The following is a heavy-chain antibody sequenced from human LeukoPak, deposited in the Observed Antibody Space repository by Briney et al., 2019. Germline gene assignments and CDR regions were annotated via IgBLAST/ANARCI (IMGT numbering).Heavy chain of an antibody. V-gene: IGHV3-23*01. D-gene: IGHD2-15*01. J-gene: IGHJ4*02. CDR2: ISGSGGFT. CDR1: GFTFSTYA. Sequence: PGGSLRLSCAASGFTFSTYAVTWVRQAPGKGLEWVSVISGSGGFTYYADSVKGRSTISRDNSKNTLYLQMHSLRAEDTAVYYCGARPGEVAVPYDYWGQGTLVTVSS. CDR3: GARPGEVAVPYDY.